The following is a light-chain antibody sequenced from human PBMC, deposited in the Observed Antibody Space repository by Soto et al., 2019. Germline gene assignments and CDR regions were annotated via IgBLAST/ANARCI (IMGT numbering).Light chain of an antibody. V-gene: IGLV1-40*01. Sequence: QSVLTQPPSVSGAPGQRVTISCTGSSSNIGAGYDVHWYQQLPGRAPXLLIXGXXXXXXXVPDRFXXSKSGTXXSXAIXGXXXXXXXXYYXLSFDSSLSVVFGGGTKVTVL. CDR1: SSNIGAGYD. J-gene: IGLJ2*01. CDR3: LSFDSSLSVV. CDR2: GXX.